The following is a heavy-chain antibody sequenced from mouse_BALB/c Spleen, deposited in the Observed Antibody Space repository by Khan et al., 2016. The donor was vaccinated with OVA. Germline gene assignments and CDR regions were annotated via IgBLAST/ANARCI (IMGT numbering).Heavy chain of an antibody. CDR1: GYSITSGYY. Sequence: EVQLQESGPGLVKPSQSLSLTCSVTGYSITSGYYWNWIRQFPGNKLEWMGYISYDGSNNYNPSLKNRISITRDTSKNQFFLKLNSVTTEDTATYYCAREGAYDYPWFAYWGQGTLVTVSA. CDR3: AREGAYDYPWFAY. D-gene: IGHD2-4*01. J-gene: IGHJ3*01. CDR2: ISYDGSN. V-gene: IGHV3-6*02.